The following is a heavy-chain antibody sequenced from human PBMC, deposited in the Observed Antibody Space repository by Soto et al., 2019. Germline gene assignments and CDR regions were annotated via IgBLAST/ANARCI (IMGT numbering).Heavy chain of an antibody. CDR3: ARDRGYDAHDYYYNAMDF. Sequence: GGSLRLSCISSGFTFRTYTMNWVRQAPGKGLEWVSGIRGFSPYTFYAESVKGRFTISRDNAKNSLYLQMNSLRDEDTAVYYCARDRGYDAHDYYYNAMDFWGEGTTVTSPQ. D-gene: IGHD3-10*01. CDR2: IRGFSPYT. V-gene: IGHV3-21*01. J-gene: IGHJ6*04. CDR1: GFTFRTYT.